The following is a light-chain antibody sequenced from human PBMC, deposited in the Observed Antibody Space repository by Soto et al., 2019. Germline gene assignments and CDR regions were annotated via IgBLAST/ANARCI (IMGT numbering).Light chain of an antibody. J-gene: IGKJ1*01. CDR3: MQALQSHPN. Sequence: EIVMTQSPLSLPVTPGEPASISCRSSQSLLHSNGYDSLDWYLQKPGQSPQLLIYLGSNRASGVPARFSGSGSGTDFTLKISRVEADDVGVYYCMQALQSHPNFGQGTKVEIK. CDR1: QSLLHSNGYDS. CDR2: LGS. V-gene: IGKV2-28*01.